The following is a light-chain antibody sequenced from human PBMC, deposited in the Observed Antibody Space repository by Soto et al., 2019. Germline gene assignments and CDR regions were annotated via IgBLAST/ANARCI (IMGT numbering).Light chain of an antibody. CDR1: QSISSW. V-gene: IGKV1-5*03. CDR2: KAS. Sequence: DIQMTQSPSTLSASVGDRATITCRASQSISSWLAWYQQKPGKAPKLLIYKASSLESGVPSRFSGSGSRTECAVTISRLQPDDIATYYSQQYNGVWTVGQGTKADIK. J-gene: IGKJ1*01. CDR3: QQYNGVWT.